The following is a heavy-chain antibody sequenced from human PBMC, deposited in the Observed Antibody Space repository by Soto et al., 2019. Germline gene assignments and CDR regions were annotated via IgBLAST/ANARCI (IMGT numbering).Heavy chain of an antibody. CDR3: AKMSLWVGVLFPYDFDY. Sequence: EVQLLESGGGLVQPGGSLRLSCTASGFTFSNCAMNWVRQAPGKGLEWVSAISGSGGSTYYADSVKGRLTISRDNSKNTGSLRMKSLTAEDTAVEFCAKMSLWVGVLFPYDFDYWGQGTRVTVSS. CDR1: GFTFSNCA. V-gene: IGHV3-23*01. J-gene: IGHJ4*02. CDR2: ISGSGGST. D-gene: IGHD3-10*01.